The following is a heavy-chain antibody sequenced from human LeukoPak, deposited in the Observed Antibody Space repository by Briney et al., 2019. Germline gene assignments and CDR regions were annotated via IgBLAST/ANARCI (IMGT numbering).Heavy chain of an antibody. V-gene: IGHV3-74*01. CDR2: INSNGSST. CDR3: ARRGAMASYYFDY. Sequence: GSLRLSCAASGFTFSSYWMHWVRQAPGKGLVWVSRINSNGSSTSYADSVKGRFTISRDNAKNTLYLQMNSLRAEDTAVYYCARRGAMASYYFDYWGQGTLVTVSS. CDR1: GFTFSSYW. J-gene: IGHJ4*02. D-gene: IGHD5-18*01.